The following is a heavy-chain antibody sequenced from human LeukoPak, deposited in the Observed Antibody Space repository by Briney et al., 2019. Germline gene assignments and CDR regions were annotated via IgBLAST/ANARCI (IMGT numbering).Heavy chain of an antibody. CDR1: GGSISSGGYS. D-gene: IGHD5-12*01. V-gene: IGHV4-30-2*01. Sequence: SHTLSLTCAVSGGSISSGGYSWSWIRQPPGKGLEWIGYIYHSGSTYYNPSLKSRVTISVGRSKNQFSLKLSSVTAADTAEYYCARGSGYDYFDYWGQGTLVTVSS. CDR2: IYHSGST. CDR3: ARGSGYDYFDY. J-gene: IGHJ4*02.